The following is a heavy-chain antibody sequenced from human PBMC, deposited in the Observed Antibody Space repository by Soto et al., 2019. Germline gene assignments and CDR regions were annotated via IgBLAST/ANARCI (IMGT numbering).Heavy chain of an antibody. Sequence: QVQLVQSGAEVKKPGSSVKVSCKTSGVSFNNNGIGWVRQAPGHGLEWMGGVSPPFRTSNYARKFQGRISITADASTGTVNMELSSLTSEDTAQYYCARVLYYGSGSYSPYGMDAGGQGTTVTVSS. CDR1: GVSFNNNG. CDR3: ARVLYYGSGSYSPYGMDA. CDR2: VSPPFRTS. D-gene: IGHD3-10*01. J-gene: IGHJ6*02. V-gene: IGHV1-69*01.